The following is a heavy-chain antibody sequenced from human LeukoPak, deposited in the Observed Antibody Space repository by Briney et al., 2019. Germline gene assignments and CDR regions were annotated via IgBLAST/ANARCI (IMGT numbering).Heavy chain of an antibody. J-gene: IGHJ5*02. CDR3: VKRGVDP. V-gene: IGHV3-23*01. CDR1: GFTFGGYA. D-gene: IGHD2-15*01. CDR2: IGGSGSET. Sequence: GGSRRFSGSASGFTFGGYAMFGFGKPPGKGLEWVSGIGGSGSETSYADSVKGRFTISRDNSKNTLYLQMDSLRVEDTAKYYCVKRGVDPWGQGTLVIVSA.